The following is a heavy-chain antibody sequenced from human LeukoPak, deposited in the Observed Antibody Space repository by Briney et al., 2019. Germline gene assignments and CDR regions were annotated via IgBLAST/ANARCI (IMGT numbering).Heavy chain of an antibody. CDR2: IYYSGST. Sequence: SQTLSLTCTVSGGSISSGGYYWSWIRQHPGKGREWIGYIYYSGSTYYNPSLKSRVTISVDTSKNQFSLKLSSVTAADTAVYYCARDGGYSSSWYNFDYWGQGTLVTVSS. J-gene: IGHJ4*02. D-gene: IGHD6-13*01. V-gene: IGHV4-31*03. CDR3: ARDGGYSSSWYNFDY. CDR1: GGSISSGGYY.